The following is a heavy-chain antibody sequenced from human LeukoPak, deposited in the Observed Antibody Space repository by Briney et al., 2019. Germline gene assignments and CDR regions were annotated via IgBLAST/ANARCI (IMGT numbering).Heavy chain of an antibody. CDR1: GFTVSSNY. J-gene: IGHJ4*02. CDR3: ARGRDSSFYPYFDY. V-gene: IGHV3-53*01. D-gene: IGHD3-22*01. Sequence: GGSLRLSCAASGFTVSSNYMSWVRQAPGKGLEWVSVIYSGGSTYYADSVKGRFTISRDNSKNTLYLQMNSLRAEDTAVYFCARGRDSSFYPYFDYWGQGTLVTVSS. CDR2: IYSGGST.